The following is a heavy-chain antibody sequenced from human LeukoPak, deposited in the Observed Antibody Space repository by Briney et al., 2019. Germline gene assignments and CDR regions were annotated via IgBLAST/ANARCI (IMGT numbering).Heavy chain of an antibody. CDR2: IGEEKSGSWT. D-gene: IGHD3-9*01. CDR3: AKDLYFDRVGSV. J-gene: IGHJ4*02. CDR1: GFTLSNYP. Sequence: GGSLRLSCAASGFTLSNYPMGWVRQAPVKGLEWLSAIGEEKSGSWTKSADSVKGRFTISRDNSENTLYLQMKSLTAEDTAIYYCAKDLYFDRVGSVWGQGTLVTVSS. V-gene: IGHV3-23*01.